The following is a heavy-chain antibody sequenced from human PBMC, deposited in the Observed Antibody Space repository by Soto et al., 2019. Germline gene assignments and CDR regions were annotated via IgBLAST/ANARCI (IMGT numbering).Heavy chain of an antibody. J-gene: IGHJ1*01. CDR1: GYLFTAYS. CDR2: VNPSGGST. Sequence: ASVKVSCKASGYLFTAYSMHWVRLAPGQGLEWMGVVNPSGGSTKYAQNFQGRVTMTRDTSTTTIYMELSSLRSDDTAIYYCAREENCSGGTCYSEYFHRWGQGSLVTVSS. CDR3: AREENCSGGTCYSEYFHR. V-gene: IGHV1-46*01. D-gene: IGHD2-15*01.